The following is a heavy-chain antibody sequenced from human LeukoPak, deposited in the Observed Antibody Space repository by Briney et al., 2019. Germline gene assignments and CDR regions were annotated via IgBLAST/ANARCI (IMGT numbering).Heavy chain of an antibody. J-gene: IGHJ4*02. CDR1: GFTFSNYW. CDR2: IKTDGSEK. CDR3: ARRPYSNSWHYFDY. Sequence: PGGSLRLSCEGSGFTFSNYWMSWVRQAPGKGLEWVANIKTDGSEKYYVDSVKGRFTISRDNAKNSLYLQMNSLRAEDTAVYYCARRPYSNSWHYFDYWGQGTLVTVSS. D-gene: IGHD6-13*01. V-gene: IGHV3-7*01.